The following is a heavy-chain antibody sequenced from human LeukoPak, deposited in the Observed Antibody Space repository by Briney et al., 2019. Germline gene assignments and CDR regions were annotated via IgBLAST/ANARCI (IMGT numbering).Heavy chain of an antibody. Sequence: PSETLSLTCAVYGGSFSGYYWSWIRQPPGKGLGGFGEINHSGSTNYNPSLKSRVTISVDTSKNQFSLKLSSVTAADTAVYYCARRATWIQLSPRQPVRKWGQGTLVTVSS. D-gene: IGHD5-18*01. J-gene: IGHJ4*02. CDR2: INHSGST. CDR3: ARRATWIQLSPRQPVRK. V-gene: IGHV4-34*01. CDR1: GGSFSGYY.